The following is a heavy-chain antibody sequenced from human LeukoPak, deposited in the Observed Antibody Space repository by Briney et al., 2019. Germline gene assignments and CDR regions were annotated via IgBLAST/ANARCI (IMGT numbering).Heavy chain of an antibody. D-gene: IGHD3-9*01. CDR2: IYYSGST. Sequence: SETLSLTCTVSGGSISSSSYYWGWIRQPPGKGLEWIGSIYYSGSTYYNPSLKSRVTMSVDTSKNQFSLKLSSVTAADTAVYYCARDSAYYDILTGYYGRGHDYWGQGTLVTVSS. J-gene: IGHJ4*02. V-gene: IGHV4-39*07. CDR3: ARDSAYYDILTGYYGRGHDY. CDR1: GGSISSSSYY.